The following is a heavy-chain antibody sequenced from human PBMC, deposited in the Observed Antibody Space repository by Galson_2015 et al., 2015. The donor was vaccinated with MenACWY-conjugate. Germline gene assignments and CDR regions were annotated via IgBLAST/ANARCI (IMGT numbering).Heavy chain of an antibody. V-gene: IGHV3-48*01. CDR3: ARGGGALLATNYMDV. D-gene: IGHD3-16*01. CDR1: GFTFSSYS. Sequence: SLRLSCAASGFTFSSYSMNWVRQAPGKGLEWVSYISSSGSTIYYADSVKGRLTISRDNAKNSLYLQMNSLRAEDTAVYYCARGGGALLATNYMDVWGKGTTVTASS. J-gene: IGHJ6*03. CDR2: ISSSGSTI.